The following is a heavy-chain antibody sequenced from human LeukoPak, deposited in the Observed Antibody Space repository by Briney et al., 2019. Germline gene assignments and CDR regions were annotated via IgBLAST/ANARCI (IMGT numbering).Heavy chain of an antibody. CDR3: AKHWSYCSTTSCFFNYYYYYMDV. CDR1: GFTFSSYG. J-gene: IGHJ6*03. V-gene: IGHV3-30*02. CDR2: IRYDGSNK. Sequence: PGGSLRLSCAASGFTFSSYGMHWVRQAPGKGLEWVASIRYDGSNKYYADSVKGRFTISRDNSKSTLYLQMNNLRAEDTAVYYCAKHWSYCSTTSCFFNYYYYYMDVWGKGTTVTVSS. D-gene: IGHD2-2*01.